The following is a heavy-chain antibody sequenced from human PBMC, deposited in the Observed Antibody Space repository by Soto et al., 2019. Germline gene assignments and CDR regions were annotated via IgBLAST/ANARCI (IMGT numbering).Heavy chain of an antibody. CDR2: INANNGNP. CDR1: GYTFTTYD. Sequence: QVLLVQSGAEVKKPGASVQISCKASGYTFTTYDMHWVRQAPGQRLEWMGSINANNGNPIYSQRFPGRATFTRDTSANTGYMDLSSLISEDTAVYYCVGSRGWWAFHYWGQGTLVTVSS. CDR3: VGSRGWWAFHY. J-gene: IGHJ4*02. V-gene: IGHV1-3*01. D-gene: IGHD6-13*01.